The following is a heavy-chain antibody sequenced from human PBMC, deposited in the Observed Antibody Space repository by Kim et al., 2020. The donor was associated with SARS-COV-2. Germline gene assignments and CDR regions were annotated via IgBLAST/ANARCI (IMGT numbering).Heavy chain of an antibody. V-gene: IGHV3-23*01. J-gene: IGHJ4*02. Sequence: GGSLRLSCAASGFTFSSYAMSWVRQAPGKGLEWVSAISGSGGSTYYADSVKGRFTISRDNSKNTLYLQMNSLRAEDTAVYYCAKARYYDILTTLWYWGQGTLVTVSS. D-gene: IGHD3-9*01. CDR2: ISGSGGST. CDR3: AKARYYDILTTLWY. CDR1: GFTFSSYA.